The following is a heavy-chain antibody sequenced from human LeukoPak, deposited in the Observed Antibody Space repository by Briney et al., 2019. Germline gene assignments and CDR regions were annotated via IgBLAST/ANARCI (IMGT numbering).Heavy chain of an antibody. Sequence: GGSLRLSCAASGFTVSSNYMSWVRQAPGKGLEWVSVIYSGGSTYYADSVKGRFTISRDNSKNTLYLQMNSLRAEDTAVYYCAKALIVATIGLFDYWGQGTLVTVSS. J-gene: IGHJ4*02. CDR2: IYSGGST. D-gene: IGHD5-12*01. CDR3: AKALIVATIGLFDY. CDR1: GFTVSSNY. V-gene: IGHV3-66*01.